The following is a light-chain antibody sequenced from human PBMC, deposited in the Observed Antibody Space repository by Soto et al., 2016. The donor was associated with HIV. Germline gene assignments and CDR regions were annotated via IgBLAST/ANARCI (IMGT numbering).Light chain of an antibody. CDR2: DDD. Sequence: SYELTQPPSVSVAPGETATITCGGYKIGNKLVHWYRQRPGQAPVLAIYDDDDRPSGIPERFSGSNSGNTATLTINTVEAGDEADYYCQVWHGSGDPVIFGGGTKLTVL. V-gene: IGLV3-21*04. CDR3: QVWHGSGDPVI. J-gene: IGLJ2*01. CDR1: KIGNKL.